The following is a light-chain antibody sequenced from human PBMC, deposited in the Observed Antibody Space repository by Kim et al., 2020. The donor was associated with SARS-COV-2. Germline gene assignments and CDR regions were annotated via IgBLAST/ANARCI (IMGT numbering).Light chain of an antibody. Sequence: DIQMTQSPSSLSASVGDRVTIACRASQVIGNYLARYQQKPGTVPKLLIYAAATLQSGVPSRFSGSGSGTDFTLTISSLQPEDVATYYCQKYNSTPFAFGPGTKVDIK. J-gene: IGKJ3*01. V-gene: IGKV1-27*01. CDR1: QVIGNY. CDR3: QKYNSTPFA. CDR2: AAA.